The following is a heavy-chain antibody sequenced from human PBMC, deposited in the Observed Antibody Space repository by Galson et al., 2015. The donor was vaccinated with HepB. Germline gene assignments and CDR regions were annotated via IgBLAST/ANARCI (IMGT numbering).Heavy chain of an antibody. D-gene: IGHD3-10*01. Sequence: SLRLSCAASGLSFSNNAMSWVRQAPGKGLECVSAIGGSGGGTYYADSVKGRFTISRDNSKDTLYLQMTSLEAEDTAIYYCANDDTYRGFDYWGQGTLVSVSS. V-gene: IGHV3-23*01. CDR1: GLSFSNNA. CDR3: ANDDTYRGFDY. J-gene: IGHJ4*02. CDR2: IGGSGGGT.